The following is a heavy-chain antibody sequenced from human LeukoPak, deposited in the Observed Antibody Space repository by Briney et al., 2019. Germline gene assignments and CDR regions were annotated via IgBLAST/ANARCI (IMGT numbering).Heavy chain of an antibody. CDR3: ARSTNYDILTGRRYYYYGMDV. J-gene: IGHJ6*02. Sequence: SETLSLTCTVSGGSISSGGYYWSRIRQHPGKGLEWIGYIYYSGSTYYNPSLKSRVTISVDTSKNQFTLKLSSVTAADTAVYYCARSTNYDILTGRRYYYYGMDVWGQGTTVTVSS. CDR1: GGSISSGGYY. CDR2: IYYSGST. V-gene: IGHV4-31*03. D-gene: IGHD3-9*01.